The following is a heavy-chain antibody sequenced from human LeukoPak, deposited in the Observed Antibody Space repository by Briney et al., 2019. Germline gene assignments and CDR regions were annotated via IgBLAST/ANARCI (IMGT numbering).Heavy chain of an antibody. J-gene: IGHJ2*01. V-gene: IGHV4-59*01. CDR1: GGSISSYY. CDR2: IYYSGST. Sequence: SETLSLTCTVSGGSISSYYWSWIRQPPGKGLEWIGYIYYSGSTNYNPSLKSRVTISVDTSKNQFSLKLSSVTAADTAVYYCARERAAYWGSHPDWYFDLWGRGTLVTVSS. CDR3: ARERAAYWGSHPDWYFDL. D-gene: IGHD7-27*01.